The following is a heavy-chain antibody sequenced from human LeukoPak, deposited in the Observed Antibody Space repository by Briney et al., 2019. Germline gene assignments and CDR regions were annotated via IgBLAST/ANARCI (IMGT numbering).Heavy chain of an antibody. CDR2: IYYSGST. V-gene: IGHV4-31*03. CDR3: AGVYFSTGRGKDLYYFDY. D-gene: IGHD3-10*01. J-gene: IGHJ4*02. CDR1: GGSISSGGYY. Sequence: SQTLSLTCTVSGGSISSGGYYWSWIRQHPGKGLEWFGYIYYSGSTYYNPSLKSRVTISVDTPKNHFSLKRSSVTAAHTAVDYCAGVYFSTGRGKDLYYFDYWGQGTLVTVSS.